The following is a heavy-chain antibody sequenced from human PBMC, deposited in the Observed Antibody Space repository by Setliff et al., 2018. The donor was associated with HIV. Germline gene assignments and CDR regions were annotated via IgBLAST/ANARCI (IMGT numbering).Heavy chain of an antibody. CDR3: AKDMKYRRAADNSFDY. D-gene: IGHD6-13*01. CDR2: ISWDGGRA. CDR1: GFTFDDYT. J-gene: IGHJ4*02. Sequence: GGSLRLSCEASGFTFDDYTMHWVRQAPGKGLEWVSLISWDGGRAFYADSVKGRFTMSRDNNKNSLYLQMNSLRTEDTALYYCAKDMKYRRAADNSFDYWGQGTLVTVSS. V-gene: IGHV3-43*01.